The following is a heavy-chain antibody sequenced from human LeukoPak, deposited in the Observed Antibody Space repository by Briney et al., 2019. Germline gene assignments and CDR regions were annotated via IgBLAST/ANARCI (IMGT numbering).Heavy chain of an antibody. D-gene: IGHD6-13*01. CDR3: AKDATYSSSWLFDY. Sequence: PGGSLRLSCAASGFTFSSYWMSWVRQAPGKGLEWVANIKQDGSEKYYADSVKGRFTISRDNAKNSLYLQMNSLRAEDTALYYCAKDATYSSSWLFDYWGQGTLVTVSS. V-gene: IGHV3-7*03. CDR1: GFTFSSYW. J-gene: IGHJ4*02. CDR2: IKQDGSEK.